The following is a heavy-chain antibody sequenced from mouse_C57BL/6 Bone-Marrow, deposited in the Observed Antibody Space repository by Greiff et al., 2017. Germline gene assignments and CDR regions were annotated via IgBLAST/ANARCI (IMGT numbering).Heavy chain of an antibody. CDR2: IDPSDSYT. V-gene: IGHV1-69*01. CDR1: GYTFTSYC. D-gene: IGHD2-12*01. Sequence: QVQLQQPGAELVMPGASVKLSCKASGYTFTSYCMHWVKQRPGQGLEWIGEIDPSDSYTNYNQKFQGKSTLTVDKSSSTAYMQLSSLTSEDSAVYYCTREERAYYSPYYAMDYWGQGTSVTVSS. J-gene: IGHJ4*01. CDR3: TREERAYYSPYYAMDY.